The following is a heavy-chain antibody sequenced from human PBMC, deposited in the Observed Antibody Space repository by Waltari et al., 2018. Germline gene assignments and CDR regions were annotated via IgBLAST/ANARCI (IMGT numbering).Heavy chain of an antibody. CDR1: GFTFRSKS. J-gene: IGHJ4*02. V-gene: IGHV3-48*04. D-gene: IGHD3-22*01. Sequence: EVQLVESGGGLEQPGGAVRLPCTACGFTFRSKSMKWVRGAPGKGLEWVSYISSGGSNIYYTDSVKGRFTISRDNAKNSLYLQMKSLRAEDTAVYYCARDRGSSGYYYDYWGQGTLVTVSS. CDR2: ISSGGSNI. CDR3: ARDRGSSGYYYDY.